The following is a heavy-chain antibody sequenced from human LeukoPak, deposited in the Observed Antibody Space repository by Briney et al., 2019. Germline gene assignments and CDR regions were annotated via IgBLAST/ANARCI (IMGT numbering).Heavy chain of an antibody. CDR1: GYTFTIYD. J-gene: IGHJ6*02. V-gene: IGHV1-8*01. D-gene: IGHD4-17*01. CDR2: MNTNSGNT. CDR3: ASVATVTTDYYGMDV. Sequence: ASVKVSCKASGYTFTIYDINWGPQATGQGLGWMGWMNTNSGNTGYAQKFQGRVTMTRNTSISTAYMELSSLRSEDTAVYYCASVATVTTDYYGMDVWGQGTTVTVSS.